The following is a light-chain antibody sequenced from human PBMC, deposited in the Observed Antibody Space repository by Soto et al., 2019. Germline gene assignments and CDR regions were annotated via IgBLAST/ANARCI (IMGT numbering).Light chain of an antibody. Sequence: DIQMTQSPSTLSASVGDRVTITCRASQSISSWLAWYQQKPGKAPKLLIYDASSLESGVPSRFSGSGSGTAFTLTISILQPDDFATYYCQQYNSYLYTVGQGTKLEIK. CDR1: QSISSW. V-gene: IGKV1-5*01. CDR2: DAS. J-gene: IGKJ2*01. CDR3: QQYNSYLYT.